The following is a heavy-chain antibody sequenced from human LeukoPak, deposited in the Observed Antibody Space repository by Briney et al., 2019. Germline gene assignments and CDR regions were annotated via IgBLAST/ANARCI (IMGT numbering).Heavy chain of an antibody. CDR3: ARDLLYYDSSLIPQY. D-gene: IGHD3-22*01. CDR1: GFTFSSYT. Sequence: GGSLRLSCAASGFTFSSYTMSWVRQAPGKGLEWVSGISGSGGSTYYADSVKGHFTISRDNSKNTLYLQMNSLRAEDTAVYYCARDLLYYDSSLIPQYWGQGTLVTVSS. CDR2: ISGSGGST. V-gene: IGHV3-23*01. J-gene: IGHJ4*02.